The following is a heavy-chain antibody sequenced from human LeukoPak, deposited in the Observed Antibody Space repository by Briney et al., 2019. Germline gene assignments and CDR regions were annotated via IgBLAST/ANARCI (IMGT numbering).Heavy chain of an antibody. J-gene: IGHJ4*02. CDR1: GYMFSSHG. CDR2: ITTYKGNM. Sequence: GASVKVSCKASGYMFSSHGISRVRQAPGEGLEWMGWITTYKGNMAYAPKFQGRVTMTTDTSTSTAYMELRGLRSDDTAVYYCARINPAVSYMISSHWGQGTLVTVSS. CDR3: ARINPAVSYMISSH. D-gene: IGHD3-22*01. V-gene: IGHV1-18*01.